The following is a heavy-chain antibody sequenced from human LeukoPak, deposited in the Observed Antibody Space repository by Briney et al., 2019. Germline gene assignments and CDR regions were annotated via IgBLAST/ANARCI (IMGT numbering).Heavy chain of an antibody. D-gene: IGHD5-18*01. V-gene: IGHV4-30-4*08. Sequence: SETLSLTCSGSGGSINSAHFYWNWIRQPPGKGLEWVGCIFYSGSTYYNPSLKSRVTISLDASKNQSSLSLSSVAAADTAVYYCARGIYSYHFDYWGQGILVTVSS. CDR1: GGSINSAHFY. J-gene: IGHJ4*02. CDR2: IFYSGST. CDR3: ARGIYSYHFDY.